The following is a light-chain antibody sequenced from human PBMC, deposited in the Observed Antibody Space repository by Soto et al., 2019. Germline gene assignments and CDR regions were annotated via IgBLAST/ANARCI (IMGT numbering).Light chain of an antibody. CDR1: SSDVGGYNY. CDR2: DVS. Sequence: QSVLTQPRSVSGSPGQSVTISCTGTSSDVGGYNYVSWYQQHPGKAPKLMIYDVSKRPSGVPDRFSGSKSGNTASLTISGLQAEDEADYYCCSYAGSYTFNVFGTGTKLIVL. CDR3: CSYAGSYTFNV. J-gene: IGLJ1*01. V-gene: IGLV2-11*01.